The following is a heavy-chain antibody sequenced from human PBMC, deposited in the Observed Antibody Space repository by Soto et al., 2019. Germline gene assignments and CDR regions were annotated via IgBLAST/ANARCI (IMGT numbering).Heavy chain of an antibody. CDR1: GASISSYY. CDR3: VRVSSPSFWFFDT. V-gene: IGHV4-59*12. CDR2: IHYTGST. J-gene: IGHJ2*01. Sequence: SETLSLTCTVAGASISSYYWSWIRQSPGRGLEWIGFIHYTGSTNYNPSLKSRVTISIDTPKSQFSLKVNSVTAADTALYHCVRVSSPSFWFFDTWSRGTLVTVSS. D-gene: IGHD6-6*01.